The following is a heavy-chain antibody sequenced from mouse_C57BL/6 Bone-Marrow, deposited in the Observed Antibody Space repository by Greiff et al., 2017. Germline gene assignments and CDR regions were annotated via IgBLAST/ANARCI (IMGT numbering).Heavy chain of an antibody. CDR3: TFITTVVATGEYAMDY. V-gene: IGHV6-3*01. D-gene: IGHD1-1*01. CDR2: IRLKSDNYAT. Sequence: EVHLVESGGGLVQPGGSMKLSCVASGFTFSNYWMNWVRQSPEKGLEWVAQIRLKSDNYATHYAESVKGRFTISRDDSKSSVYLQMNNLRAEDTGIYYCTFITTVVATGEYAMDYWGQGTSVTVSS. J-gene: IGHJ4*01. CDR1: GFTFSNYW.